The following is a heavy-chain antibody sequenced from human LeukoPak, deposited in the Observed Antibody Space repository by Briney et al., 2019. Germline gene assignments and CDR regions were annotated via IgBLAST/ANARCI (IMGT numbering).Heavy chain of an antibody. CDR1: GYIFTSNW. Sequence: GESLKISCQGSGYIFTSNWILWVRQTPGKGLEWMGIIYPGDSESRYSPSFQGQVTISVDRSINTAYLQWSSLKASDTAMYYCARLGSSGYEYWGQGTLVTVSS. J-gene: IGHJ4*02. CDR2: IYPGDSES. D-gene: IGHD3-22*01. V-gene: IGHV5-51*01. CDR3: ARLGSSGYEY.